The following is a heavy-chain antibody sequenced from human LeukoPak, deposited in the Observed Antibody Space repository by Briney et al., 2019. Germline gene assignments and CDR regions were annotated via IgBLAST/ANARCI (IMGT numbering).Heavy chain of an antibody. D-gene: IGHD2-2*01. V-gene: IGHV3-33*01. CDR2: IWYDGSNK. CDR3: ARAGLGYCSSTNCLYFDY. J-gene: IGHJ4*02. CDR1: GFTFSSYG. Sequence: GGSLRLSCAASGFTFSSYGMHWVRQAPGKGLEWVAVIWYDGSNKYYADSVKGRFTISRDNAKNSLYLQMNSLRAEDTAVYYCARAGLGYCSSTNCLYFDYWGQGTLVTVSS.